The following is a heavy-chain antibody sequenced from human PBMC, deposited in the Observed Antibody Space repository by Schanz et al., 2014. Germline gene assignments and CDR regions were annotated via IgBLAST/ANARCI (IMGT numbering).Heavy chain of an antibody. CDR1: GYTFSSYG. CDR3: ARAPPPYSSSPYYWYYGMDV. V-gene: IGHV1-18*04. Sequence: QVQLVQSGAEVKKPGASVKVSCKASGYTFSSYGISWVRQAPGQGLEWMGWISANNGNTNKAQKLQGRVTMTTDTSTSTAYMELRSRTSDDAAVYYCARAPPPYSSSPYYWYYGMDVWGQGTLVTVSS. D-gene: IGHD6-6*01. CDR2: ISANNGNT. J-gene: IGHJ6*02.